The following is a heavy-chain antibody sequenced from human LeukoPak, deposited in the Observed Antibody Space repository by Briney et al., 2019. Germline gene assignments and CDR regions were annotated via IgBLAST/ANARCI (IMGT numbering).Heavy chain of an antibody. CDR2: ISSSSSYI. V-gene: IGHV3-21*01. CDR3: AKSGGIAAASDY. D-gene: IGHD6-13*01. J-gene: IGHJ4*02. CDR1: GFTFSSYW. Sequence: GGSLRLSCAASGFTFSSYWMHWVRQAPGKGLEWVSSISSSSSYIYYADSVKGRFTISRDNAKNSLYLQMNSLRAEDTAVYYCAKSGGIAAASDYWGQGTLVTVSS.